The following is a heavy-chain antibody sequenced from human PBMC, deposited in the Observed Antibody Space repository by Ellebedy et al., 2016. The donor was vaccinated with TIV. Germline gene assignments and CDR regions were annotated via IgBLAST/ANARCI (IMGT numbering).Heavy chain of an antibody. CDR2: IYHSGST. V-gene: IGHV4-4*02. CDR1: GDSITSSNW. Sequence: SETLSLXCAVSGDSITSSNWWNWLRQSPGKGLEWIGEIYHSGSTNYHPSLQSRVTISVDKSKNHFSLTLTSVTAADTAVYYCARDPRTTSVAGFDSWGQGVLVVVSS. J-gene: IGHJ4*02. CDR3: ARDPRTTSVAGFDS. D-gene: IGHD6-19*01.